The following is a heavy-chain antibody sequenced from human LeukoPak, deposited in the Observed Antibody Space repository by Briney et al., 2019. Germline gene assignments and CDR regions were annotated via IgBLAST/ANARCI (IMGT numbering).Heavy chain of an antibody. CDR1: GFTFSSYS. CDR3: ARVTVVVPAAISGFDP. D-gene: IGHD2-2*01. Sequence: GGSLRLSCAASGFTFSSYSMNWVRQVPGKGLEWVSYISSSSSTIYYADSVKGRFTISRDNAKNSLYLQMNSLRAEDTAVYYCARVTVVVPAAISGFDPWGQGTLVTVSS. CDR2: ISSSSSTI. J-gene: IGHJ5*02. V-gene: IGHV3-48*01.